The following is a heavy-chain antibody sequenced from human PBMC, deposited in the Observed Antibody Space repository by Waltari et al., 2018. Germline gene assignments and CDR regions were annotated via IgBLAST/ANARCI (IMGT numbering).Heavy chain of an antibody. CDR2: IYTSGST. V-gene: IGHV4-61*09. CDR1: GGSISSGSYY. CDR3: ARRRRCSGGSCYSDY. D-gene: IGHD2-15*01. J-gene: IGHJ4*02. Sequence: QVQLQESGPGLVKPSQTLSLTCTVSGGSISSGSYYWSWIRQPAGKGLEWIGYIYTSGSTNYNPSLKSRVTISVDTSKNQFSLKLSSVTAADTAVYYCARRRRCSGGSCYSDYWGQGTLVTVSS.